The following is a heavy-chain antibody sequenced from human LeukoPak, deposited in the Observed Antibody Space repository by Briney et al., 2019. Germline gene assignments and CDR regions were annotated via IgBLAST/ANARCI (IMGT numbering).Heavy chain of an antibody. Sequence: PSETLSLTCTVSGGSISSYYWSWIRQPPGKGLEWIGYIYYSGSTYYNPSLKSRVTISVDTSKNQFSLKLSSVTAADTAVYYCARRRELYYFDYWGQGTLVTVSS. CDR2: IYYSGST. D-gene: IGHD1-26*01. J-gene: IGHJ4*02. CDR3: ARRRELYYFDY. V-gene: IGHV4-59*08. CDR1: GGSISSYY.